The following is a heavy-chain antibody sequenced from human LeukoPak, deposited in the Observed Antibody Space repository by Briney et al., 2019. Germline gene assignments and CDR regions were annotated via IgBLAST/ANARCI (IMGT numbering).Heavy chain of an antibody. V-gene: IGHV4-59*01. CDR2: IYYSGST. J-gene: IGHJ4*02. Sequence: SETLSLTCTVSGGSISSYFWIWIRQPPGKRLEWIGYIYYSGSTNYNPSLKSRLTISLDTSKNQFSLKLSSVTAADTAVYYCARVLNPWFGEFAFDYWGQGALVIVSS. D-gene: IGHD3-10*01. CDR3: ARVLNPWFGEFAFDY. CDR1: GGSISSYF.